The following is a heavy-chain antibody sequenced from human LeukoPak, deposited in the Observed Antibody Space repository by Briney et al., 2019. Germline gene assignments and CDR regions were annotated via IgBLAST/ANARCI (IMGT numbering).Heavy chain of an antibody. V-gene: IGHV4-38-2*02. J-gene: IGHJ4*02. Sequence: KPSETLSLTCTVSGYSISSGYYWGWIRQPPGKGLEWIGNMYHSGSTYYNPSLKSRATISVDTSKNQFSLKLRSVTAADTAVYYCARVTVGYFDYWGQGTLVTVSS. CDR3: ARVTVGYFDY. CDR2: MYHSGST. D-gene: IGHD4-17*01. CDR1: GYSISSGYY.